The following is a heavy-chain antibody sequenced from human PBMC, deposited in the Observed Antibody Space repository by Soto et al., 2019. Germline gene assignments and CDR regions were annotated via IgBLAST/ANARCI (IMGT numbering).Heavy chain of an antibody. CDR1: GGTFSSYT. J-gene: IGHJ4*02. Sequence: QVQLVQSGAEVKKPGSSVKVSCKASGGTFSSYTISWVRQAPGQGLEWMGRIIPILGIANYAQKFQGRVTTTADKSTSTAYMELSSLRSEETAVYYCARDDGLAYCGGDCYSWGQGTLVTVSS. D-gene: IGHD2-21*02. CDR3: ARDDGLAYCGGDCYS. V-gene: IGHV1-69*02. CDR2: IIPILGIA.